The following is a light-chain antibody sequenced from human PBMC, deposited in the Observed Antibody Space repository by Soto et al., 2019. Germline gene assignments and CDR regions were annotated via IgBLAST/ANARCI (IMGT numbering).Light chain of an antibody. V-gene: IGLV8-61*01. CDR2: RTN. J-gene: IGLJ2*01. CDR1: SGSVSTNYY. CDR3: VLYMGSVPV. Sequence: QAVVTQEPSCSLSPGGTVTLTGNLSSGSVSTNYYPSWYQQTPGQAPRTLIYRTNTRSSGVPDRFSGSILGNKAALTITGSQADDESDYCCVLYMGSVPVFGGGTKLTVL.